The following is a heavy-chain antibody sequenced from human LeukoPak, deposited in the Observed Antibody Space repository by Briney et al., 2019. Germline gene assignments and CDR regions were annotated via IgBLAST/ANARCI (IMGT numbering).Heavy chain of an antibody. CDR3: VRDYDSSGYYCPLGY. CDR2: IIPIFGTA. CDR1: GGTFSNYA. V-gene: IGHV1-69*13. Sequence: SVKVSCKASGGTFSNYAISWVRQAPGQGLEWMGGIIPIFGTANYAQKFQGRVTITADESTSTAYMELSSLRSEDTAVYYCVRDYDSSGYYCPLGYWGQGTLVTVSS. D-gene: IGHD3-22*01. J-gene: IGHJ4*02.